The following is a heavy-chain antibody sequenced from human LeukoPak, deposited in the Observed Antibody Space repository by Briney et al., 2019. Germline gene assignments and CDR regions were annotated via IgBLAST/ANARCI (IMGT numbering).Heavy chain of an antibody. V-gene: IGHV4-59*01. Sequence: SETLSLTCTVSGGSISGYYWSWIRQPPGKGLEWIGYIYYSGSTNYNPSLKSRVTISVDTSKNQFSLKLSSVTAADTAVYYCARMSGGPELWSDPWGQGTLVTVSS. J-gene: IGHJ5*02. CDR2: IYYSGST. D-gene: IGHD2-15*01. CDR3: ARMSGGPELWSDP. CDR1: GGSISGYY.